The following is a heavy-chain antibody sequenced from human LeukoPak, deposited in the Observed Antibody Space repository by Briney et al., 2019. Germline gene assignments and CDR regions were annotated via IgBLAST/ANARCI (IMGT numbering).Heavy chain of an antibody. J-gene: IGHJ6*03. V-gene: IGHV1-18*01. Sequence: AAVKVSCKGSGGTFSSYGSSGVRQAPGQGLEWMGWISAYNGNTNYAQKLRGRVTMTTDTSTSTAYMELRSLRSADTAVYYCARGSYQLLWLDYYYYMDVWGKGTTVTVSS. D-gene: IGHD2-2*01. CDR1: GGTFSSYG. CDR2: ISAYNGNT. CDR3: ARGSYQLLWLDYYYYMDV.